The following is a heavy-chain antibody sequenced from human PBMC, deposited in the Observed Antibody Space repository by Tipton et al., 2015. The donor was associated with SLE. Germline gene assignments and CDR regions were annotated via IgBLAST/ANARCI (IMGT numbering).Heavy chain of an antibody. Sequence: TLSLTCAVSGYSISRGYYWGWIRQPPGKGLEWIGSIYHSGSTYYNPSLKSRVTISVDTSKNQFSLKLSSVTAADTAVYYCARVQSIAAAGPGGAFDIWGQGTMVTVSS. CDR1: GYSISRGYY. V-gene: IGHV4-38-2*01. CDR3: ARVQSIAAAGPGGAFDI. CDR2: IYHSGST. J-gene: IGHJ3*02. D-gene: IGHD6-13*01.